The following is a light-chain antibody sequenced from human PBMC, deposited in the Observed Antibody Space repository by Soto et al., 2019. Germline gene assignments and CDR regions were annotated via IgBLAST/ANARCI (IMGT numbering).Light chain of an antibody. CDR3: QQSNSFPLT. V-gene: IGKV1-12*01. CDR1: QGISSR. Sequence: DIQMTQSPSSVSASVGDRVTITCRASQGISSRLAWYQQKPGKAPNLLIYAASSLQSGVRPRFSGSGSETDFTLTIGSLQSEDFATYYCQQSNSFPLTFGGGTKVEIK. J-gene: IGKJ4*01. CDR2: AAS.